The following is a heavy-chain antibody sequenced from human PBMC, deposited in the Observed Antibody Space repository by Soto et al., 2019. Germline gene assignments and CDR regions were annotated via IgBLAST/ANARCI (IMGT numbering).Heavy chain of an antibody. CDR2: IYWDDDK. CDR3: AHRKKTVIVANDFDY. V-gene: IGHV2-5*02. J-gene: IGHJ4*02. Sequence: QITLRESGPALVKPTQTLTLTCTFSGFSLTTSGEGVGWIRQPPGKAPEWLALIYWDDDKRYSPSLKNRLTSSGDTSRSQVVLTMTNMDPVDTATYYGAHRKKTVIVANDFDYWGQGTLVTVSS. CDR1: GFSLTTSGEG. D-gene: IGHD3-16*01.